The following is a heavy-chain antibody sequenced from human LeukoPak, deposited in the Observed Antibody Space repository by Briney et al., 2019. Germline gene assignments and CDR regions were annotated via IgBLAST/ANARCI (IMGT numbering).Heavy chain of an antibody. Sequence: SGTLSLTCAVSGGSISSSNWWSWVRQPPGKGLEWIGEIYHSGSTNYNPSLKSRVTISVDKSKNQFSLKLSSVTAADTAVYYCARDPLRYFDWLVISDAFDIWGQGTMVTVSS. D-gene: IGHD3-9*01. CDR1: GGSISSSNW. CDR2: IYHSGST. CDR3: ARDPLRYFDWLVISDAFDI. J-gene: IGHJ3*02. V-gene: IGHV4-4*02.